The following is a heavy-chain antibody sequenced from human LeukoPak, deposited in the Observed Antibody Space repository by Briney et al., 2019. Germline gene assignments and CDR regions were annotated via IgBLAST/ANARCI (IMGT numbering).Heavy chain of an antibody. CDR1: GFTFSSYA. Sequence: GGSLRLSCAAPGFTFSSYAMSWVRQAPGKGLEWVSAISGSGGSTYYADSVKGRFTISRDNSKNTLYLQMNSLRAEDTAVYYCAKVGYSYGYPHYYYMDVWGKGTTVTVSS. V-gene: IGHV3-23*01. CDR3: AKVGYSYGYPHYYYMDV. J-gene: IGHJ6*03. D-gene: IGHD5-18*01. CDR2: ISGSGGST.